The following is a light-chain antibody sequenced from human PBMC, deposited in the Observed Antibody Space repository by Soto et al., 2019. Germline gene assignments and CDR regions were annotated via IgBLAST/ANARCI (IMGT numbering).Light chain of an antibody. CDR2: GAS. CDR3: KQRSNWLIT. J-gene: IGKJ5*01. CDR1: QSVSSN. V-gene: IGKV3-15*01. Sequence: EIVMTQSPATLSVSPGERATLSCRASQSVSSNLAWYQQKPGQAPRLLIYGASTRATGIPARFSGSGSGTDFTLTIRSLEPEDFAVYYCKQRSNWLITFGQGTRLEIK.